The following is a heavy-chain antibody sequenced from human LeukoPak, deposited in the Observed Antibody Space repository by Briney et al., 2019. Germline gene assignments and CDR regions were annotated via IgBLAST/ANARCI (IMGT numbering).Heavy chain of an antibody. CDR3: ARDLAVAGTVFFDY. J-gene: IGHJ4*02. CDR2: IYPGDSDT. D-gene: IGHD6-19*01. V-gene: IGHV5-51*01. CDR1: GYSFTSYW. Sequence: KVSCKASGYSFTSYWIGWVRQMPGKGLEWMGIIYPGDSDTRYSPSFQGQVTISADKSISTAYLQWSSLKASDTAMYYCARDLAVAGTVFFDYWGQGTLDTVSS.